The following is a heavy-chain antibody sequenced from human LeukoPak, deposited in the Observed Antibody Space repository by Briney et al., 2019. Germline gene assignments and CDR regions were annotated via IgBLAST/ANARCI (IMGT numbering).Heavy chain of an antibody. CDR2: ISYDGSNK. J-gene: IGHJ4*02. V-gene: IGHV3-30-3*01. CDR3: ARDQWVSDHSSSWYVFNY. Sequence: GGSLRLSCAASGFTFSSYEMNWVRPAPGKGLEGVAVISYDGSNKYYADSVKGRFTISRDNSKNTPYLQMNSLRAEDTAVYYCARDQWVSDHSSSWYVFNYWGQGTLVTVSS. CDR1: GFTFSSYE. D-gene: IGHD6-13*01.